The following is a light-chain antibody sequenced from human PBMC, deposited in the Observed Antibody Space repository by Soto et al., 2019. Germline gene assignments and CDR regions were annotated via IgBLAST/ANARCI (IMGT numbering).Light chain of an antibody. V-gene: IGLV1-40*01. CDR2: GNS. J-gene: IGLJ1*01. CDR1: ISNIWAGYD. Sequence: SLPSHPPAVSCTPGHRFTISFTVSISNIWAGYDVHWYKQLPGTAPKLLIYGNSNRPSGFPDRFSGYKSGTSASLAITGLQAEDEADYYCQSYDSRLSGSYVFGNWTKAPVL. CDR3: QSYDSRLSGSYV.